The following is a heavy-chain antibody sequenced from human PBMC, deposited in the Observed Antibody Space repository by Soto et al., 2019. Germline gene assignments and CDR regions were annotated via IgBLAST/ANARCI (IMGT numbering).Heavy chain of an antibody. D-gene: IGHD6-19*01. J-gene: IGHJ4*02. CDR3: ARRSSGWYFDY. CDR1: GFTFSSYA. CDR2: ISGSGGST. Sequence: EVQVLESGGGLVQPGGSLRLSCAASGFTFSSYAMNWVRQAPGKGLEWVSAISGSGGSTYYADSVKGRFTISRDNSKNTLYLQMNSLRAEDTAVYYCARRSSGWYFDYWGQGTLVTVSS. V-gene: IGHV3-23*01.